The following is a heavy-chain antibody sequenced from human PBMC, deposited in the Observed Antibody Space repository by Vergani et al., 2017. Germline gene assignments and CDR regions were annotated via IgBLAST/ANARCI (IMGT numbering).Heavy chain of an antibody. CDR1: GASVISTDYH. CDR2: MDYSGST. D-gene: IGHD2-15*01. V-gene: IGHV4-39*01. CDR3: ASKRGACRAAYCHSYDF. J-gene: IGHJ4*02. Sequence: QVQLQESGPGLVKPSETLSLTCTVSGASVISTDYHWGWIRQPPGKGLEWIGSMDYSGSTAYNPSLGSRISISFETPKNQFSMRLTSVTAAATAVYYCASKRGACRAAYCHSYDFWGPGALVGVSS.